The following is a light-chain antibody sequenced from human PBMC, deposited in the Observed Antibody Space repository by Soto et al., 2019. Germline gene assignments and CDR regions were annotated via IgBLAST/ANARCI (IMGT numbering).Light chain of an antibody. CDR1: SRDVGGYNY. CDR2: EVK. V-gene: IGLV2-14*01. CDR3: TSYTTSSIVA. Sequence: QSVLTQPASVSGSPGQSVTISCTGTSRDVGGYNYVSWYQQHPGTAPKLIVYEVKNRPSGVSNRFSGSKSGNTASLTISGLQAEDEADYYCTSYTTSSIVAFGGGTQLTVL. J-gene: IGLJ2*01.